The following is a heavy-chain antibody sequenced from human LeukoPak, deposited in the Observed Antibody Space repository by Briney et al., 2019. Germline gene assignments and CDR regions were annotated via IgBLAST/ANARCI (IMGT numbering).Heavy chain of an antibody. D-gene: IGHD2-2*01. CDR1: GGSISSYY. J-gene: IGHJ1*01. V-gene: IGHV4-59*12. CDR3: ATPQLLGYCSSTSCPGGFQH. CDR2: IYYSGST. Sequence: SETLSLTCTVSGGSISSYYWSWIRQPPGKGLEWIGYIYYSGSTNYNPSLKSRVTISVDTSKNQFSLKLSSVTAADTAVYYCATPQLLGYCSSTSCPGGFQHWGQGTLVTVSS.